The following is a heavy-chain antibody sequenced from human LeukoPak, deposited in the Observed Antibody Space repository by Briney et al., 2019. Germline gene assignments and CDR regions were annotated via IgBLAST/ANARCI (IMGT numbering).Heavy chain of an antibody. CDR1: GFTFSSYA. J-gene: IGHJ6*04. Sequence: GGSLRPSCAASGFTFSSYAMSWVRQAPGKGLEWVSAISGSGGSTYYADSVKGRFTISRDSSKNTLYLQMNSLRAEDTAVYYCAKDAGDYSYYYYGMDVWGKGTTVTVSS. D-gene: IGHD4-17*01. V-gene: IGHV3-23*01. CDR3: AKDAGDYSYYYYGMDV. CDR2: ISGSGGST.